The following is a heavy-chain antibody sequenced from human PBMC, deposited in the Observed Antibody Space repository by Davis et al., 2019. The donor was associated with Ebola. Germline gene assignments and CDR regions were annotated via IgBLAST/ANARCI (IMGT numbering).Heavy chain of an antibody. CDR2: MNPNSGNT. Sequence: ASVKVSCKASGYTFTGYYMHWVRQATGQGLEWMGWMNPNSGNTGYAQKFQGRVTMTRNTSISTVYMELSSLRSEDTAVYYCARESLSGYDFRGAFDIWGQGTMVTVSS. CDR3: ARESLSGYDFRGAFDI. D-gene: IGHD5-12*01. V-gene: IGHV1-8*02. J-gene: IGHJ3*02. CDR1: GYTFTGYY.